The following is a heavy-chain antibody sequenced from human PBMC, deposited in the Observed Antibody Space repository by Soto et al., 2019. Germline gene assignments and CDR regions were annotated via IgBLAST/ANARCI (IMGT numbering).Heavy chain of an antibody. V-gene: IGHV4-30-4*01. CDR1: SGSISSDDYY. J-gene: IGHJ4*02. D-gene: IGHD2-2*01. CDR3: ARVPDY. CDR2: MYYSGST. Sequence: SETLSLTCTVSSGSISSDDYYWSWIRQPPGKGLEWIAYMYYSGSTYYDPSLKSRVAISVDTSKNQFSLKLSSVTAADTAVYYCARVPDYWGQGILVTVSS.